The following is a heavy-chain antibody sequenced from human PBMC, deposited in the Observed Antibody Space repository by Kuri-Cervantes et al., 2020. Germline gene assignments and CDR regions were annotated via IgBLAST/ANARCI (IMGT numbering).Heavy chain of an antibody. Sequence: ASVKVSCKASGYTFTSYDINWVRQATGQGLEWMGWMNPKSGNTAYAQKFQGRVTMTRSTSISTAYMELSSLRSEDTAVYYCARGVLRFLEWHEGARYYMDVWGKGTTVTVSS. J-gene: IGHJ6*03. V-gene: IGHV1-8*01. D-gene: IGHD3-3*01. CDR3: ARGVLRFLEWHEGARYYMDV. CDR2: MNPKSGNT. CDR1: GYTFTSYD.